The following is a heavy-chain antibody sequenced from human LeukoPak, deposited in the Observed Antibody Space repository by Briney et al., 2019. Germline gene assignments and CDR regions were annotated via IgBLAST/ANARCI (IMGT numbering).Heavy chain of an antibody. J-gene: IGHJ4*02. CDR3: ARLIWSGYYLPDY. Sequence: SETLSLTCTVSGGSISSYYWSWIRQPPGKGLEWIGYIYYSGSTNYNPSLKSRVTISVDTSKNQFSLKLSSVTAADTAVYYCARLIWSGYYLPDYWGQGTLVTVSS. V-gene: IGHV4-59*12. CDR2: IYYSGST. CDR1: GGSISSYY. D-gene: IGHD3-3*01.